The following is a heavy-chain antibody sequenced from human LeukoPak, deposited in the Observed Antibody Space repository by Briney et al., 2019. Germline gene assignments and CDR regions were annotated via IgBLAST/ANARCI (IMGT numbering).Heavy chain of an antibody. CDR2: IKQDGSEK. Sequence: GGSLRLSCAASGFTFSSYWMSWVRQAPGKGLEWVANIKQDGSEKYYEDSVKGRFTISRDNAKNSLYLQMNSLRTEDTAVYYCARDDGSYSDFDYWGQGTLVTVSS. D-gene: IGHD1-26*01. CDR1: GFTFSSYW. V-gene: IGHV3-7*01. J-gene: IGHJ4*02. CDR3: ARDDGSYSDFDY.